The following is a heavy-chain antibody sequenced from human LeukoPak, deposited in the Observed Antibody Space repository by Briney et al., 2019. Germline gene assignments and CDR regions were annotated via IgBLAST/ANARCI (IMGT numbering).Heavy chain of an antibody. J-gene: IGHJ4*02. CDR2: INNRGST. CDR1: GGSMSNYD. CDR3: ARGPWELDF. V-gene: IGHV4-4*08. D-gene: IGHD1-26*01. Sequence: PSETLSLTCTVSGGSMSNYDWGWIRQPPGKGLEWIGYINNRGSTYYNPSLESRVTLSEDTSKIQLSLRLNSVTAADTAVYYCARGPWELDFWGQGILVTVSP.